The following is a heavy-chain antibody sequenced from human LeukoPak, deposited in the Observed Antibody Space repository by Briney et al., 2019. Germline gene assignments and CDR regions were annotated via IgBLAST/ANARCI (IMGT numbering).Heavy chain of an antibody. D-gene: IGHD2-21*02. CDR2: ISSSSSYI. J-gene: IGHJ4*02. V-gene: IGHV3-21*01. Sequence: GGSLRLSCAASGFTFSSYSMNWVRQAPGKGLEWVSSISSSSSYIYYADSVKGRFTISRDNAKNSLYLQMNSLRAEDTAVYYCARAPLCYGGDCYSADYWGQGTLVTASS. CDR3: ARAPLCYGGDCYSADY. CDR1: GFTFSSYS.